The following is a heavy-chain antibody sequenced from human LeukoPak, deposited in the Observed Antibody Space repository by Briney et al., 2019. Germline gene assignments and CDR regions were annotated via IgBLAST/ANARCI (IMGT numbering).Heavy chain of an antibody. CDR2: IYFSGSI. V-gene: IGHV4-59*08. D-gene: IGHD2/OR15-2a*01. J-gene: IGHJ4*02. CDR1: GGSISSYY. CDR3: TRQVDVPSSIGFFDS. Sequence: TSETLSLTCTVPGGSISSYYWSWIRQPPGEGLEWIGYIYFSGSITYNPYLKGRVTISIETSKSHFSLQVRSVTAADTAVYYCTRQVDVPSSIGFFDSWGQGILVTVS.